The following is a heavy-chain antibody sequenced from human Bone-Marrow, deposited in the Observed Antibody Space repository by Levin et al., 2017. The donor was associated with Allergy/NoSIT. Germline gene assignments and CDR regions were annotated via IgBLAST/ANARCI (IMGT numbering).Heavy chain of an antibody. J-gene: IGHJ6*03. CDR2: INDGGNT. D-gene: IGHD3-10*01. CDR3: ARGGAYGAGAYSYYYHYYYMDV. V-gene: IGHV4-34*01. CDR1: GGPFRGYF. Sequence: SETLSLKCAVYGGPFRGYFWTWVRQPPGKGLEWIGEINDGGNTNYNPALKGRLSLSVDTSKNQFSLRLTSVTAADTAVYYCARGGAYGAGAYSYYYHYYYMDVWGKGTTVAVSS.